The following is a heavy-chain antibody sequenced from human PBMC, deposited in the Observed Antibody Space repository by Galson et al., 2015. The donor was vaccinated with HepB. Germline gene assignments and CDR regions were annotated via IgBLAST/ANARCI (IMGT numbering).Heavy chain of an antibody. CDR2: ITGNGGAT. CDR3: APLVVATGTYH. D-gene: IGHD1-1*01. CDR1: GFTFSTYP. Sequence: SLRLSCAASGFTFSTYPMTWVRQAPGKGLEWVSSITGNGGATYHADSVKGRFTISKDNSKNTLYLQMNSLRADDTAVYYCAPLVVATGTYHWGQGTLVTVSS. V-gene: IGHV3-23*01. J-gene: IGHJ5*02.